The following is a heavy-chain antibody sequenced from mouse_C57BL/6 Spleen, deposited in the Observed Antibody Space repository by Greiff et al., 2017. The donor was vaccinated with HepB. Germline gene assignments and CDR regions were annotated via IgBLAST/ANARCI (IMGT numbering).Heavy chain of an antibody. J-gene: IGHJ3*01. CDR1: GFTFSSYA. V-gene: IGHV5-9-1*02. CDR2: ISSGGDYI. Sequence: EVQLQESGEGLVKPGGSLKLSCAASGFTFSSYAMSWVRQTPEKRLEWVAYISSGGDYIYYADTVKGRFTISRDNARNTLYLQMSSLKSEDTAMYYCTRDAPYYDYDEGFAYWGQGTLVTVSA. CDR3: TRDAPYYDYDEGFAY. D-gene: IGHD2-4*01.